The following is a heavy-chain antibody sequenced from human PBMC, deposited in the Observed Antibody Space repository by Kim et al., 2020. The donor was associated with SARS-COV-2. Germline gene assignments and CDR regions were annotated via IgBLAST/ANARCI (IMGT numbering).Heavy chain of an antibody. J-gene: IGHJ5*02. D-gene: IGHD4-17*01. Sequence: GGSLRLSCAASGFTFSGSAMHWVRQASGKGLEWVGRIRSKANSYATAYAASVKGRFTISRDDSKNTAYLQMNSLKTEDTAVYYCTSLYGDYANNWFDPWGQGTLGTVPS. CDR3: TSLYGDYANNWFDP. CDR1: GFTFSGSA. CDR2: IRSKANSYAT. V-gene: IGHV3-73*01.